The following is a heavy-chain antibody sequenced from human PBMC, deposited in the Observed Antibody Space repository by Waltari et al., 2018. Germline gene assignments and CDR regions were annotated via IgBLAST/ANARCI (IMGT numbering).Heavy chain of an antibody. J-gene: IGHJ6*02. D-gene: IGHD3-10*01. CDR1: GYTFTSYG. Sequence: QVQLVQSGAEVKKPGASVKVPCKASGYTFTSYGISLVRQAQGQGLEWMGWISAYNGNTNYAQKLQGRVTMTTDTSTSTAYMELRSLRSDDTAVYYCASITMVRGVTTNYYYYYGMDVWGQGTTVTVSS. CDR3: ASITMVRGVTTNYYYYYGMDV. CDR2: ISAYNGNT. V-gene: IGHV1-18*04.